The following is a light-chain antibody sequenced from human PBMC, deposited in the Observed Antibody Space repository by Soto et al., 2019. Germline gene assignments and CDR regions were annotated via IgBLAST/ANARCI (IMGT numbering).Light chain of an antibody. CDR1: ENISKN. V-gene: IGKV1-39*01. CDR2: ATS. J-gene: IGKJ5*01. Sequence: DVQMTQSPSSLAAFVGDRVTITCRASENISKNLIWYQQMPGKAPKYLVSATSILQSGVPSRFRGSGSGTDFTLTISSLQLEDFATYYCQQNDSTPRTFGQGTRLEIK. CDR3: QQNDSTPRT.